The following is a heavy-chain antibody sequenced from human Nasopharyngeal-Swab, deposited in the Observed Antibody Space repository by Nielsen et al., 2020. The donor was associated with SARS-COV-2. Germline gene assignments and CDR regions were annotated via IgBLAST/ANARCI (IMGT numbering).Heavy chain of an antibody. CDR2: IYPGDSDT. D-gene: IGHD2-15*01. V-gene: IGHV5-51*01. CDR3: ARQSCSGGSCYFNDAFDI. Sequence: VRQMPGKGLEWMGIIYPGDSDTRYSPSFQGQVTISADKSISTAYLQWSSLKASDTAMYYCARQSCSGGSCYFNDAFDIWGQGTRVT. J-gene: IGHJ3*02.